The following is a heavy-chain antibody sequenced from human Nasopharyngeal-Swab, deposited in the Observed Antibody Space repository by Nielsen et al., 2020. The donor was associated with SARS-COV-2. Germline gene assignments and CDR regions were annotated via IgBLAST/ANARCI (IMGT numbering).Heavy chain of an antibody. CDR1: GGSMTSNNYY. CDR3: ARAIKIFGSVVGSFDP. Sequence: SETLSLTCSVSGGSMTSNNYYWGWISQPPEKGLAWIGHIYYNGITYYNPSLKSRVTISLDTSKSQFSLKLTSVTAADTAVYYCARAIKIFGSVVGSFDPWGQGTLVTVSS. V-gene: IGHV4-39*07. CDR2: IYYNGIT. J-gene: IGHJ5*02. D-gene: IGHD3-3*01.